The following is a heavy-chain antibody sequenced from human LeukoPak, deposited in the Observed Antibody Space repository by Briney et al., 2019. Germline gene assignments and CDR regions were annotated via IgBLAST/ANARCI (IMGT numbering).Heavy chain of an antibody. J-gene: IGHJ4*01. CDR1: GFTFSRYA. CDR3: AKEIRTTIFGAVIIPDYFDY. Sequence: GGSLRLSCAASGFTFSRYAMSWVRQAPGKGLEGVSAISGSGGSTYYADSVKGRFTISRDNSKNTLYLQMNSLRAEDTAVYYCAKEIRTTIFGAVIIPDYFDYWGQGTLVTVCS. V-gene: IGHV3-23*01. D-gene: IGHD3-3*01. CDR2: ISGSGGST.